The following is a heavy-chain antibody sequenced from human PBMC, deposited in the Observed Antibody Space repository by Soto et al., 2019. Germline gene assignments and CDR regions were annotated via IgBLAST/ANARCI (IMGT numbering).Heavy chain of an antibody. J-gene: IGHJ6*02. V-gene: IGHV4-59*01. CDR3: ARGPYYDFWSGYDYYYYYGMDV. Sequence: SETLSLTCTVSGGSISSYYWSWIRQPPGKGLEWIGYIYYSGSTNYNPSLKSRVTISVDTSKNQFSLKLSSVTAADTAVYYCARGPYYDFWSGYDYYYYYGMDVWGQGTTVTV. CDR2: IYYSGST. D-gene: IGHD3-3*01. CDR1: GGSISSYY.